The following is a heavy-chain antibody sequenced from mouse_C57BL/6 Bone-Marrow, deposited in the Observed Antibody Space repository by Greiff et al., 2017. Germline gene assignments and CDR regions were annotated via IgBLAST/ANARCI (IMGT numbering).Heavy chain of an antibody. D-gene: IGHD1-1*01. CDR1: GFNIKDDY. Sequence: EVQGVESGAELVRPGASVKLSCTASGFNIKDDYMHWVKQRPEQGLEWIGWIDPENGDTEYASKFQGKATITADTSSNTAYLQLSSLTSEDTAVYYCTTRYGSSYYFDYWGQGTTLTVSS. CDR3: TTRYGSSYYFDY. V-gene: IGHV14-4*01. J-gene: IGHJ2*01. CDR2: IDPENGDT.